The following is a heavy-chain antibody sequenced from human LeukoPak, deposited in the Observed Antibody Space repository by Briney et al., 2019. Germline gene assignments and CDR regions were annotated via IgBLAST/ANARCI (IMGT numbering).Heavy chain of an antibody. Sequence: PGGSLRLSCAASGFTFTNAWMSWVRQAPGKGLEWVSYISSRGSTIYYADSVKGRFTISRDNAKSSLYLQMNSLRAEDTAVYYCARHDTAMATDYGMDVWGQGTTVTVSS. J-gene: IGHJ6*02. V-gene: IGHV3-11*01. D-gene: IGHD5-18*01. CDR3: ARHDTAMATDYGMDV. CDR2: ISSRGSTI. CDR1: GFTFTNAW.